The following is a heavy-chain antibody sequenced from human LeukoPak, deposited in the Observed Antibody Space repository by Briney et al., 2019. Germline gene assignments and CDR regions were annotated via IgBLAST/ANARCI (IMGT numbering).Heavy chain of an antibody. Sequence: GGSLRLSCAASGFTFSSYGMSWVRQAPGKGLEWVSAISGSGGSTYYADSVKGRFTISRDNAKNSLYLQMNSLRAEDTAVYYCASGSYGDFDYWGQGTLVTVSS. CDR3: ASGSYGDFDY. D-gene: IGHD1-26*01. J-gene: IGHJ4*02. CDR2: ISGSGGST. CDR1: GFTFSSYG. V-gene: IGHV3-23*01.